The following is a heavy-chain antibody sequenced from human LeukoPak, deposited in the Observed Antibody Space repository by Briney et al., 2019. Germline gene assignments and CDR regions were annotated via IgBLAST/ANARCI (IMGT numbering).Heavy chain of an antibody. CDR1: GGSVSSSGSY. CDR3: AREGWYDAFDI. Sequence: SETLSLTCTVSGGSVSSSGSYWSWIRQPPGKGLEWFAYIYYSGSTTYNPSLKSRVTISVDTSKNQFSLKLSSVTAADTAVYYCAREGWYDAFDIWGQGTMVTVSS. CDR2: IYYSGST. V-gene: IGHV4-61*08. J-gene: IGHJ3*02. D-gene: IGHD6-19*01.